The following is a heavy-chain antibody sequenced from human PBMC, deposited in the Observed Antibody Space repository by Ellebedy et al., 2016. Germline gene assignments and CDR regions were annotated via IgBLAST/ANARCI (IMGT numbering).Heavy chain of an antibody. J-gene: IGHJ5*02. CDR3: AKGKQQLVGSAGLAPFDP. Sequence: GESLKISXAASGFTFSSYSMNWVRQAPGKGLEWVSAISGSGGSTYYADSVKGRFTISRDNSKNTLYLQMNSLRAEDTAVYYCAKGKQQLVGSAGLAPFDPWGQGTLVTVSS. CDR1: GFTFSSYS. CDR2: ISGSGGST. D-gene: IGHD6-13*01. V-gene: IGHV3-23*01.